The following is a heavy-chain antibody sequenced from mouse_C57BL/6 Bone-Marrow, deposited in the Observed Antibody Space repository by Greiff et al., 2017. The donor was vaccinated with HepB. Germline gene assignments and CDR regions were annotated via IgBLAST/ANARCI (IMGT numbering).Heavy chain of an antibody. Sequence: EVKLMESGGGLVQPGGSLKLSCAASGIDFSRYWMSWVRRAPGKGLEWIGEINPDSSTINYAPSLKDKFIISRDNAKNTLYLQMSKVRSEDTALYYCARPDSSGYWAMDYWGQGTSVTVSS. J-gene: IGHJ4*01. CDR1: GIDFSRYW. V-gene: IGHV4-1*01. CDR2: INPDSSTI. D-gene: IGHD3-2*02. CDR3: ARPDSSGYWAMDY.